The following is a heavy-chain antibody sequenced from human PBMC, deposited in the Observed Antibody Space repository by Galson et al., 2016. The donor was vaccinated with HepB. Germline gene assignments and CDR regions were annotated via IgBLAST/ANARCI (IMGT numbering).Heavy chain of an antibody. CDR2: ISPGGGAT. J-gene: IGHJ6*04. CDR1: GFTFTNYA. V-gene: IGHV3-23*01. D-gene: IGHD1-14*01. CDR3: ARGNHLDV. Sequence: SLRLSCAASGFTFTNYAMNWVRQAPGKGLEWVSTISPGGGATYYAASVKGRFTISRDNSKSTLYLQMSSLRVEDTALYYCARGNHLDVWGRGTTVTVSS.